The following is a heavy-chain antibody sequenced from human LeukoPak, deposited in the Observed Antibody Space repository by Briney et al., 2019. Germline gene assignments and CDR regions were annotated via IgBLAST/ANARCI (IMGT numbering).Heavy chain of an antibody. D-gene: IGHD6-19*01. J-gene: IGHJ4*02. Sequence: GGSLRLSCAASGFTFDDYAMHWVRQAPGKGLEWVSGISWNSGSIGYADSVKGRFTISRDNSKNTLYLHMNSLRGEDTAMYYCAKDRVGTVADFFDYWGQGTLATVSS. V-gene: IGHV3-9*01. CDR2: ISWNSGSI. CDR1: GFTFDDYA. CDR3: AKDRVGTVADFFDY.